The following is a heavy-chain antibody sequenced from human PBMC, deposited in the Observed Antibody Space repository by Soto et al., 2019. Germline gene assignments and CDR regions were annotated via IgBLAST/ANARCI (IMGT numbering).Heavy chain of an antibody. V-gene: IGHV1-2*02. CDR3: ARYSSSWYYFEY. J-gene: IGHJ4*02. CDR1: GYTFTGYY. CDR2: LNPNSGGT. D-gene: IGHD6-13*01. Sequence: GASVKVSCKASGYTFTGYYMHWVPQAPGQGLEWRGWLNPNSGGTNYAQKFQGRVTMTRDTSISTAYMGLSRLRSDDTAVYYCARYSSSWYYFEYWGQGTLVTVSS.